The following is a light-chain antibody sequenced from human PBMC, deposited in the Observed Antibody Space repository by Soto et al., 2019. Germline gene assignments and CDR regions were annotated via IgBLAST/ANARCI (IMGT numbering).Light chain of an antibody. J-gene: IGKJ1*01. Sequence: EIVMTQSPATLSVSPGERATLSCRASQSVNSDLAWYQQKPGQAPGLLIYGASTRATGIPARFSGSGSGTEFTLTISSLQSEDFAVYYCEQYKLWWTFGQGTRVEIK. V-gene: IGKV3-15*01. CDR3: EQYKLWWT. CDR1: QSVNSD. CDR2: GAS.